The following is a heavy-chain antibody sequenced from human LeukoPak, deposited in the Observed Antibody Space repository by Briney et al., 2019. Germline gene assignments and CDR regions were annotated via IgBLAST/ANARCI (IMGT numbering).Heavy chain of an antibody. CDR3: ARVSSYSDSSGYYYFARAFDI. CDR1: GFTFDDYA. CDR2: ISWNSGSI. Sequence: PGRSLRLSCAASGFTFDDYAMHWVRHAPGKGLEWVSGISWNSGSIGYADSVKGRFTISRDNAKNSLYLQMNSLRAEDTALYYCARVSSYSDSSGYYYFARAFDIWGQGTMVTVSS. V-gene: IGHV3-9*01. J-gene: IGHJ3*02. D-gene: IGHD3-22*01.